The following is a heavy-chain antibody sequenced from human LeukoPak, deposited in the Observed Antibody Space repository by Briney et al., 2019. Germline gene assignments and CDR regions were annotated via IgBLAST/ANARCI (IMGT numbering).Heavy chain of an antibody. CDR3: AKDRVTTVTSFFSQFDY. CDR1: GFIFRSYG. CDR2: ITGSGDKT. V-gene: IGHV3-23*01. Sequence: GGSLRLSCAASGFIFRSYGIHWVRQAPGKGQEWVSAITGSGDKTYYADSVKGLFTVSRDNSKNTVYLQINSLRADDTAVYYCAKDRVTTVTSFFSQFDYWGQGTLVAVSS. D-gene: IGHD4-17*01. J-gene: IGHJ4*02.